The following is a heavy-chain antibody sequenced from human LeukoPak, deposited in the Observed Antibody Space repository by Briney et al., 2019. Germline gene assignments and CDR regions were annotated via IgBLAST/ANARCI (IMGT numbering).Heavy chain of an antibody. D-gene: IGHD3-22*01. CDR3: ARDRDDSSGYYRETLFDY. CDR2: INPNSGGT. J-gene: IGHJ4*02. V-gene: IGHV1-2*02. CDR1: GYTFTSYG. Sequence: GASVKVSCKASGYTFTSYGISWVRQAPGQGLEWMGWINPNSGGTNYAQKFQGRVTVTRDTSISTAYMELSRLRSDDTAVYYCARDRDDSSGYYRETLFDYWGQGTLVTVSS.